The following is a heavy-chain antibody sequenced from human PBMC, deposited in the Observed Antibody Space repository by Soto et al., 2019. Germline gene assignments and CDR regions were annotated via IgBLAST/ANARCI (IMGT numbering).Heavy chain of an antibody. Sequence: SETLSLTCAVYGGSFSGYYWSGIRQPPGKGLEWIGEINHSGSTNYNPSLKSRVTISVDTSKNQFSLKLSSVTAADTAVYYCARKRYYYGSGSYFPVFDYWGQGTLVTVSS. CDR1: GGSFSGYY. D-gene: IGHD3-10*01. J-gene: IGHJ4*02. V-gene: IGHV4-34*01. CDR3: ARKRYYYGSGSYFPVFDY. CDR2: INHSGST.